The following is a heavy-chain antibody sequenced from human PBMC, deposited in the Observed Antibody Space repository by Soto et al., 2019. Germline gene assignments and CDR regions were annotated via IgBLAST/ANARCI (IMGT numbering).Heavy chain of an antibody. J-gene: IGHJ6*02. CDR2: IYYSGST. D-gene: IGHD6-19*01. Sequence: LSLTCTVSGGSISSYYWSWIRQPPGKGLEWIGYIYYSGSTNYNPSLKSRVTISVDTSKNQFSLKLSSVTAADTAVYYCATTSSGWYVFDYYYYGMDVWGQGTTVTVSS. CDR1: GGSISSYY. CDR3: ATTSSGWYVFDYYYYGMDV. V-gene: IGHV4-59*01.